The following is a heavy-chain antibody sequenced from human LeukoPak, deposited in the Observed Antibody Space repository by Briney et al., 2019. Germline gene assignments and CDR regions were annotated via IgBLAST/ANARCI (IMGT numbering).Heavy chain of an antibody. CDR2: ISSSGSTI. CDR1: GFTFSSYE. Sequence: GGSLRLSCAASGFTFSSYEMNWVRQAPGKGLEWVSYISSSGSTIYYADSVKGRFTISRDNAKNSLYLQMNSLRAEDTAVYYCARPPGGSGSYSLGDWGQGTLVTVSS. D-gene: IGHD3-10*01. CDR3: ARPPGGSGSYSLGD. J-gene: IGHJ4*02. V-gene: IGHV3-48*03.